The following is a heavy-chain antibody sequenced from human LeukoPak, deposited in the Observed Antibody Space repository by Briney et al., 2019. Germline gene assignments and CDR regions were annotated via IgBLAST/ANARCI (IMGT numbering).Heavy chain of an antibody. CDR3: ARKSSGWFDY. D-gene: IGHD3-22*01. CDR1: GGSISSGGYY. CDR2: IYYSGST. V-gene: IGHV4-61*08. J-gene: IGHJ4*02. Sequence: SETLSLTCTVSGGSISSGGYYWSWIRQHPGKGLEWIGYIYYSGSTNYNPSLKSRVTISVDTSKNQFSLKLTSVTAADTAVYYCARKSSGWFDYWGQGTLVTVSS.